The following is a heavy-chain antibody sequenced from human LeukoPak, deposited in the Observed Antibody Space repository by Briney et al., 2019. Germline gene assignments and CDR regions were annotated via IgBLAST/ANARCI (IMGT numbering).Heavy chain of an antibody. D-gene: IGHD3-22*01. Sequence: PSETLSLTCAVSGGSINSNTYYWGWIRQPPGKGLEWIGSVYSDGSTYYNPSLKSRVTMSVDTSKNQFSLKLSSVTAADTAVYYCARADSSGYYYGYWGQGTLVTVSS. CDR1: GGSINSNTYY. CDR3: ARADSSGYYYGY. V-gene: IGHV4-39*07. CDR2: VYSDGST. J-gene: IGHJ4*02.